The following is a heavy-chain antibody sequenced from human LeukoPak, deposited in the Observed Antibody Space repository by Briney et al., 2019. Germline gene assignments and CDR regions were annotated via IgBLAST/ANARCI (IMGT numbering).Heavy chain of an antibody. J-gene: IGHJ4*02. D-gene: IGHD2-15*01. CDR2: INHSGST. CDR1: GGSFSGYY. Sequence: SETLSLTCAVYGGSFSGYYWSWIRQPPGKGLEWIGEINHSGSTYYNPSLKSRVTISVDTSKNQFSLKLSSVTAADTAVYYCARASNIVVVVAATPPLKYYFDYWGQGTLVTVSS. V-gene: IGHV4-34*01. CDR3: ARASNIVVVVAATPPLKYYFDY.